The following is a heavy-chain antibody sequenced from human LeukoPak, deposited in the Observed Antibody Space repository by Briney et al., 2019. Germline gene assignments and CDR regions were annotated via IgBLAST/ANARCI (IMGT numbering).Heavy chain of an antibody. J-gene: IGHJ4*02. CDR2: IYYSGNT. D-gene: IGHD3-22*01. Sequence: SETLSLTCTVSGGSISSRGYYWGWIRQPPGKGLEWIGSIYYSGNTYYNPSLMSRVTISVDTSKNQFSLHLSSVTAADTAVYYCARAPHFFDTSGSRYYFDSWGQGALVTVSS. CDR1: GGSISSRGYY. V-gene: IGHV4-39*07. CDR3: ARAPHFFDTSGSRYYFDS.